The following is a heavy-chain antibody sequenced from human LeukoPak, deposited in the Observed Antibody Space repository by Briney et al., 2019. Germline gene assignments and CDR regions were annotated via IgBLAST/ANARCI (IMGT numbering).Heavy chain of an antibody. CDR1: GFTFSSYA. D-gene: IGHD5-12*01. CDR2: ISGSGGYT. Sequence: PGGSLRLSCAASGFTFSSYAISWVRQAPGEGLEWVLAISGSGGYTYYADSVKGRFTISRDNSKNTLYLQMNSLRAEDTAVYYCAKNWGATIYYAFDIWGQGTMVTVSS. V-gene: IGHV3-23*01. CDR3: AKNWGATIYYAFDI. J-gene: IGHJ3*02.